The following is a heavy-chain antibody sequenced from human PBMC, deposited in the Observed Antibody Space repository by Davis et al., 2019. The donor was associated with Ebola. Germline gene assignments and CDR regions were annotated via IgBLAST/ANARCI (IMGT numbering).Heavy chain of an antibody. D-gene: IGHD1-1*01. CDR3: ARDDDDDNWFDP. V-gene: IGHV1-69*06. CDR2: IIPIFGTA. CDR1: GYTFTSYG. J-gene: IGHJ5*02. Sequence: SVKVSCKASGYTFTSYGISWVRQAPGQGLEWMGGIIPIFGTANYAQKFQGRVTITVDKSTSTAYMELSSLRSEDTAVYYCARDDDDDNWFDPWGQGTLVTVSS.